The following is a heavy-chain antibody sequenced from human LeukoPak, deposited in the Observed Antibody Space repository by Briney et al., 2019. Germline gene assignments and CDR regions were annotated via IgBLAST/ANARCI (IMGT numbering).Heavy chain of an antibody. Sequence: GASVKVSCKASRYTFTSYDINWVRQATGQGLEWMGWMNPNSGNTGYAQKFQGRVTMTRNTSISTAYMELSSLRSEDTAVYYCARVPTEVSSWRKLWGPQNYYYGMDVWGQGTTVTVSS. CDR1: RYTFTSYD. J-gene: IGHJ6*02. CDR3: ARVPTEVSSWRKLWGPQNYYYGMDV. CDR2: MNPNSGNT. D-gene: IGHD6-13*01. V-gene: IGHV1-8*01.